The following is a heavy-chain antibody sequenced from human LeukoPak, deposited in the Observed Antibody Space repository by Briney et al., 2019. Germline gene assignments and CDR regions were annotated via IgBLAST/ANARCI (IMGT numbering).Heavy chain of an antibody. CDR1: GFTFCDYY. D-gene: IGHD4-17*01. CDR3: ASGDSVTSPGGYYYGMDV. CDR2: ISSSGSTI. Sequence: GGSLRLSCAASGFTFCDYYMSWIRQAPGKGVEWVSYISSSGSTIYYADSVKGRCTISRDNAKNSLYLRMNSLRAEDTAVYYCASGDSVTSPGGYYYGMDVWGQGATVTVSS. J-gene: IGHJ6*02. V-gene: IGHV3-11*01.